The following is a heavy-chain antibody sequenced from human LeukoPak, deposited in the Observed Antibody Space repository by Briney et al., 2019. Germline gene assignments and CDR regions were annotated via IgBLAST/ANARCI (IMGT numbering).Heavy chain of an antibody. V-gene: IGHV3-23*01. CDR1: GFTFSSYA. Sequence: GGSLRLSCAASGFTFSSYAMSWVRQAPGKGLEWVSAISGSGGSTYYADSVKGRFTISRDNSKNTLYLQMNSLRAEDAAVYYCAKDVSGSERPDAFDIWGQGTMVTVSS. CDR2: ISGSGGST. CDR3: AKDVSGSERPDAFDI. J-gene: IGHJ3*02. D-gene: IGHD1-1*01.